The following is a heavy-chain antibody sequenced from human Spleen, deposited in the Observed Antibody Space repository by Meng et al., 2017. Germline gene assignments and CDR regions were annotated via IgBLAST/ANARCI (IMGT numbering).Heavy chain of an antibody. Sequence: GESLKISCAASGFTFSSYEMNWVRQAPGKGLEWVSYISSSGSTIYYADSVKGRFTISRDNAKNSLYLQMNSLRAEDTAVYYCAREITMIVVVSYGMDVWGQGTTVTVSS. CDR1: GFTFSSYE. CDR2: ISSSGSTI. D-gene: IGHD3-22*01. J-gene: IGHJ6*02. V-gene: IGHV3-48*03. CDR3: AREITMIVVVSYGMDV.